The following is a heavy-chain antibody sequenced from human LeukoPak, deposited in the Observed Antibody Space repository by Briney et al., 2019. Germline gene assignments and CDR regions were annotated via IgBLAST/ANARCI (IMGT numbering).Heavy chain of an antibody. V-gene: IGHV3-15*01. CDR2: IKSKTDGATI. D-gene: IGHD7-27*01. Sequence: TGGSLRLSCAASGFTFSNAWMSWVRQAPGKGLEWVGRIKSKTDGATIEYAAPVKGRFTISRDDSKNMVYLQMTSLKTEDTAVYYCATDGPSPWGLRYFDFWGQGTLVTVSS. CDR1: GFTFSNAW. J-gene: IGHJ4*02. CDR3: ATDGPSPWGLRYFDF.